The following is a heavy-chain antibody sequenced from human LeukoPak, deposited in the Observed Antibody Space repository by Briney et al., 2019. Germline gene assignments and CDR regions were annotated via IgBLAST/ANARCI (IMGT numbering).Heavy chain of an antibody. V-gene: IGHV3-30*01. CDR1: GFTFSACS. J-gene: IGHJ4*02. Sequence: GGSLRLSCAASGFTFSACSIKWVRQAPGKGLEWVATISYDGSSKYYADSVKGRFTISRDNSKNTLYLQMNSLRPEDTAVYYCVRDLVGGSAYWGQGTLVTVSS. CDR2: ISYDGSSK. CDR3: VRDLVGGSAY. D-gene: IGHD1-26*01.